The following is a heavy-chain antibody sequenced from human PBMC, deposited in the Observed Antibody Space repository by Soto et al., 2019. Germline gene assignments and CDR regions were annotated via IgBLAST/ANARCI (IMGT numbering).Heavy chain of an antibody. V-gene: IGHV1-58*01. CDR2: IAVGSGYT. Sequence: QMQLEQSGPEVKKPGTSVKVSCKASGFTFTSSAFQWVRQARGQRLEWIGWIAVGSGYTNYAQRFQDRVTLTRDMSTGTTYMELSRLTSEDTAIYYCAADATAWQQMVPSDYWGQGTLVTVSS. CDR1: GFTFTSSA. J-gene: IGHJ4*02. CDR3: AADATAWQQMVPSDY. D-gene: IGHD2-8*01.